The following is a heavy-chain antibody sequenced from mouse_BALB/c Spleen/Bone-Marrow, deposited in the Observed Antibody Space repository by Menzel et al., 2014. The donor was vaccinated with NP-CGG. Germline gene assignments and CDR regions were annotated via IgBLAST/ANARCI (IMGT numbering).Heavy chain of an antibody. D-gene: IGHD2-4*01. CDR1: GYSITRDYA. Sequence: EVQLQQSGPGLVKPSQSLSLTCIATGYSITRDYACNWTRQFPGNKLEWMGYISYSGSTTYNPSLESRISITRDTSKNQFFLQLNSVTTEDTATYYCARSSSYDYDVGFAYWGQGTLVTVSA. V-gene: IGHV3-2*02. CDR3: ARSSSYDYDVGFAY. J-gene: IGHJ3*01. CDR2: ISYSGST.